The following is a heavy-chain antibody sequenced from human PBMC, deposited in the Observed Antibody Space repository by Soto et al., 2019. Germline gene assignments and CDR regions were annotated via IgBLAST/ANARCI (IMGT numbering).Heavy chain of an antibody. D-gene: IGHD3-16*01. Sequence: GGSLRLSCAASGFTFSSYSMNWVRQAPGKGLEWVSYISSSSSTIYYADSVKGRFTISRDNAKNSLYLQMNSLRVEDTAVYYCARDRGSRWGIRSLDYWGQGTLVTVSS. CDR3: ARDRGSRWGIRSLDY. CDR1: GFTFSSYS. V-gene: IGHV3-48*01. J-gene: IGHJ4*02. CDR2: ISSSSSTI.